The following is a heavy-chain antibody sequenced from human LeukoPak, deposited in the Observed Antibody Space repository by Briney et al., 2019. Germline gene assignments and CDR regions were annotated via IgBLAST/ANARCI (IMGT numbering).Heavy chain of an antibody. J-gene: IGHJ4*02. CDR3: RFTYSGSWLYFDY. D-gene: IGHD6-13*01. CDR1: GFTFSSYS. Sequence: GGSLRLSCAASGFTFSSYSMNWVRQAPGKGLEWVSSISRSSSYIYYADSVKGRFTISRDNAKNSLYLQMNSLRAEDTAVYYCRFTYSGSWLYFDYWGQGTLVIVSS. V-gene: IGHV3-21*01. CDR2: ISRSSSYI.